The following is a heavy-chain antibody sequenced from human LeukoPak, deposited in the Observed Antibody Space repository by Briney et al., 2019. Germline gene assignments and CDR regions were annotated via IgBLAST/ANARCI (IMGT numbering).Heavy chain of an antibody. Sequence: SQTLSLTCAISGDSVSSNSAAWNWIRQSPSRGLEWLGRTYYRSKWYNDYAVSVKSRITINPDTSKNQFSLQLNSVTPEDTAVYYCVRVDRDYVWGSYRHNWFDPWGQGTLVTVSS. CDR3: VRVDRDYVWGSYRHNWFDP. D-gene: IGHD3-16*02. CDR2: TYYRSKWYN. J-gene: IGHJ5*02. CDR1: GDSVSSNSAA. V-gene: IGHV6-1*01.